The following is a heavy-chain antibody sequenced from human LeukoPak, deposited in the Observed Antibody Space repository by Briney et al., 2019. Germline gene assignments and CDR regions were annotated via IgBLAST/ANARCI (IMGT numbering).Heavy chain of an antibody. J-gene: IGHJ4*02. CDR1: GGSIGSYY. Sequence: SETLSLTCTVSGGSIGSYYWSWIRQPAGKGLEWIGRIYTSGSTNYNPSLKSRVTMSVDTSKNQFSLKLSSVTAADTAVYYCARGAALVGATNFDYWGQGTLVTVSS. CDR2: IYTSGST. D-gene: IGHD1-26*01. CDR3: ARGAALVGATNFDY. V-gene: IGHV4-4*07.